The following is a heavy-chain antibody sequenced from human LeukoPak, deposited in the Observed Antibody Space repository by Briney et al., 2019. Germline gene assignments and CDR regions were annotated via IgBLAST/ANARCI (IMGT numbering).Heavy chain of an antibody. CDR2: INPSDGST. CDR1: GYTFTSYY. J-gene: IGHJ4*02. V-gene: IGHV1-46*01. D-gene: IGHD3-22*01. CDR3: ARGSRCDSSGLSFDY. Sequence: ASVKVSCKASGYTFTSYYMHWVRQAPGQGLEWMGIINPSDGSTSYAQKFQGRVTMTRDTSTSTVYMELSSLRSEDTAVYYCARGSRCDSSGLSFDYWGQGTLVTVSS.